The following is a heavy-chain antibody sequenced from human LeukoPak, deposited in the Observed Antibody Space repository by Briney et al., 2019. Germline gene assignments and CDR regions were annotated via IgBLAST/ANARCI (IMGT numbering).Heavy chain of an antibody. CDR2: SGGST. CDR3: AKDGIYYGSGSYSQFDY. V-gene: IGHV3-23*01. Sequence: SGGSTYYADSVKGRFTISRDNSKNTLYLQMNSLRAEDTAVYYCAKDGIYYGSGSYSQFDYWGQGTLVTVSS. D-gene: IGHD3-10*01. J-gene: IGHJ4*02.